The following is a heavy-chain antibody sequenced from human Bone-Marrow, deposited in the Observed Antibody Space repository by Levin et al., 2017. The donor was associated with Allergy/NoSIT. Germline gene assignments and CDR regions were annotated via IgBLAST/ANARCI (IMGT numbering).Heavy chain of an antibody. V-gene: IGHV2-70*11. Sequence: SGPTLVKPTQTLTLTCTFSGFSLTTSGICVSWIRQPPGKALEWLARIDWDDGKYYSTSLKTRLTISKDTSKNQVVLTLANVDPVDTGTYYCARIRSASWPTFYDSWGQGTVVTVSS. CDR3: ARIRSASWPTFYDS. J-gene: IGHJ4*02. D-gene: IGHD3-3*01. CDR1: GFSLTTSGIC. CDR2: IDWDDGK.